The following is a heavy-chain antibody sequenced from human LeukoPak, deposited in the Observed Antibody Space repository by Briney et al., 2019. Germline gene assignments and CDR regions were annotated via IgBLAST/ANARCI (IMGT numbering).Heavy chain of an antibody. CDR3: ARQANYYDSSGYYYDDGAFDI. CDR1: GGSISSSSSY. Sequence: PSETLSLTCSVSGGSISSSSSYWGWIRQPPGKGLEWIGSIYYSGSSFDNPALKSRVTISVDTSKNQFSLKLSSVTAADTAVYYCARQANYYDSSGYYYDDGAFDIWGQGTMVTVSS. V-gene: IGHV4-39*01. D-gene: IGHD3-22*01. J-gene: IGHJ3*02. CDR2: IYYSGSS.